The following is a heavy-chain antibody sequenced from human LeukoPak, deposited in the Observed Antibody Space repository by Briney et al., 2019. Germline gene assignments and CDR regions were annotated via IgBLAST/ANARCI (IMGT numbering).Heavy chain of an antibody. CDR3: ARPTYYYDSSGYYVDP. CDR1: GYSFTSYW. J-gene: IGHJ5*02. V-gene: IGHV5-51*01. D-gene: IGHD3-22*01. Sequence: GESLKISCKGSGYSFTSYWIGWVRQMPGKGLEWMGIIYPGDSDTRYSPSFQGQVTISADKSISTAYLQWSSLKPSDTAMYYCARPTYYYDSSGYYVDPWGQGTLVTVSS. CDR2: IYPGDSDT.